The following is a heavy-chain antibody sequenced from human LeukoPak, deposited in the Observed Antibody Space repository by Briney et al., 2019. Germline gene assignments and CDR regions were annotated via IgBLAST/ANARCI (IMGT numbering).Heavy chain of an antibody. Sequence: SQTLSLTCAISGDSVSSNSAAWNWIRQSPSGGLEWLGRTYYRSKWYNDYAVSVKSRITINPDTSKNQFSLQLNSVTPEDTAVYYCARGVIFEYSSTYYFDYWGQGTLVTVSS. CDR3: ARGVIFEYSSTYYFDY. J-gene: IGHJ4*02. CDR1: GDSVSSNSAA. CDR2: TYYRSKWYN. D-gene: IGHD6-6*01. V-gene: IGHV6-1*01.